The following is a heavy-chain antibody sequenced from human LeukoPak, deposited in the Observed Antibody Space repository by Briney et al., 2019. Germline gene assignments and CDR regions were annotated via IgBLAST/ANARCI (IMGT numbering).Heavy chain of an antibody. CDR1: GFNFNTYT. D-gene: IGHD1-1*01. Sequence: LSGGSLRLSCSASGFNFNTYTPTWVRQTPGKRPEWLSAITGGHGATYYADSVRGRFTITRDNSRNTFYLDMSGLRAEDTAVYYCARDRSTDAISEYWGQGTLVAVSS. CDR3: ARDRSTDAISEY. J-gene: IGHJ4*02. CDR2: ITGGHGAT. V-gene: IGHV3-23*01.